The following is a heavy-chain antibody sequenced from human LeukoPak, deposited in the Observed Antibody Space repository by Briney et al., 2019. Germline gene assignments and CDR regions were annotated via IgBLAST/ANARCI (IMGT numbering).Heavy chain of an antibody. CDR3: ARDDGSGIDY. Sequence: GGSLRLSCAASGFTFSSYSMNWVRQAPGKGLEWVSSNSSSSSYIYYADSVKGRSTISRDNAKNSLYLQMNSLRAEDTAVYYCARDDGSGIDYWGQGTLVTVSS. D-gene: IGHD3-10*01. CDR2: NSSSSSYI. J-gene: IGHJ4*02. V-gene: IGHV3-21*01. CDR1: GFTFSSYS.